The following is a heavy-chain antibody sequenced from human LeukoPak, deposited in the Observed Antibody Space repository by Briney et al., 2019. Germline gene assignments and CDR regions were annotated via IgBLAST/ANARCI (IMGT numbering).Heavy chain of an antibody. J-gene: IGHJ5*02. CDR2: ISYDGSNK. Sequence: PGRSLRLSCAASGFTFSSYAMHWVRQAPGKGLEWVAVISYDGSNKYYADSVKGRFTISRDNSKNTLYLQMNSLRAEDTAVYYCARCYDLWSGYYRWLDPWGQGTLVTVSS. CDR1: GFTFSSYA. V-gene: IGHV3-30-3*01. CDR3: ARCYDLWSGYYRWLDP. D-gene: IGHD3-3*01.